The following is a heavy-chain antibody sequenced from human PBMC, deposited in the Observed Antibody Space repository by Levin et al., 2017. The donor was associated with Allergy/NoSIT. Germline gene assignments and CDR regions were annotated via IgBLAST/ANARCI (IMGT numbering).Heavy chain of an antibody. Sequence: GESLKISCAASGFTFSSYSMNWVRQAPGKGLEWVSYISSSSSTIYYADSVKGRFTISRDNAKNSLYLQMNSLRDEDTAVYYCAKIVVVPAAKDAFDIWGQGTMVTVSS. CDR3: AKIVVVPAAKDAFDI. CDR1: GFTFSSYS. CDR2: ISSSSSTI. D-gene: IGHD2-2*01. J-gene: IGHJ3*02. V-gene: IGHV3-48*02.